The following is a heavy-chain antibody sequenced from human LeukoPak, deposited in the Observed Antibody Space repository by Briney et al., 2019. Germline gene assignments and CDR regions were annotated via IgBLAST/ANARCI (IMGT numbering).Heavy chain of an antibody. Sequence: PSETLSLTCTVSGYSISSGYYWGWIRQPPGKGLEWIGSIYHSGSTYYNPSLKSRVTISVDTSKNQFSLKLSSVTAADTAVYYCARDKGSSPGEIDYWGQGTLVTVSS. D-gene: IGHD3-16*01. CDR2: IYHSGST. J-gene: IGHJ4*02. CDR1: GYSISSGYY. CDR3: ARDKGSSPGEIDY. V-gene: IGHV4-38-2*02.